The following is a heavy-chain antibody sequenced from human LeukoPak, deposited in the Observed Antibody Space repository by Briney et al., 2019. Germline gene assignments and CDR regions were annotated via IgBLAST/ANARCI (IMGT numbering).Heavy chain of an antibody. CDR3: ARVGDSSGYYYGITEYFRH. Sequence: SETLSLTCAVYGGSFSGYYWSRIRQPPGKGLEGIGEINHSGSTNYNPSLKSRVTISVDTSKNQFSLKLSSVTAAHTAVYYCARVGDSSGYYYGITEYFRHWGQGTLVTVPS. D-gene: IGHD3-22*01. V-gene: IGHV4-34*01. CDR1: GGSFSGYY. CDR2: INHSGST. J-gene: IGHJ1*01.